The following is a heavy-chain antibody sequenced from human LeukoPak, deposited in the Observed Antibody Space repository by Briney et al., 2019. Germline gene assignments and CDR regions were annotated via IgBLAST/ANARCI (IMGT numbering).Heavy chain of an antibody. J-gene: IGHJ4*02. CDR2: INHSGST. CDR1: GGSFSGYY. V-gene: IGHV4-34*01. CDR3: ARRAVTGKHFDY. D-gene: IGHD6-19*01. Sequence: SETLSLTCAVYGGSFSGYYWSWIRQPPGKGLEWIGEINHSGSTNYNPSLKSRVTISVDTSKNQFSLKLSSVTAADTAVYYCARRAVTGKHFDYWGQGTPVTVSS.